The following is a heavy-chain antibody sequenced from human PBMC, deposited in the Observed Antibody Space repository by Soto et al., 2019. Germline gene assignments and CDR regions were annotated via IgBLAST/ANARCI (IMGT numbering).Heavy chain of an antibody. V-gene: IGHV4-34*01. D-gene: IGHD3-10*01. CDR2: INHSGST. Sequence: PSETLSLTCAVYGGSFSGYYWSWIRQPPGKGLEWIGEINHSGSTNYNPSLKSRVTISVDTSKNQFSLKLSSVTAADTAVYYCARVRRITMVRGAYDYWGQGTPVTVSS. J-gene: IGHJ4*02. CDR3: ARVRRITMVRGAYDY. CDR1: GGSFSGYY.